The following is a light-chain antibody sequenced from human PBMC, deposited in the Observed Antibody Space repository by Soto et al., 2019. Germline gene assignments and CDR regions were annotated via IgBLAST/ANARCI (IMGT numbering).Light chain of an antibody. CDR3: QQYNSYWT. Sequence: DIQMTQSPSTLSASVGDRVTITCRASQSISSWLAWYQQKPGKAPKLLIYKASSLESGVPSRFSGSGSGTEFTLTIRSRQPDDFATYYCQQYNSYWTSGQGTKVEIK. V-gene: IGKV1-5*03. CDR2: KAS. CDR1: QSISSW. J-gene: IGKJ1*01.